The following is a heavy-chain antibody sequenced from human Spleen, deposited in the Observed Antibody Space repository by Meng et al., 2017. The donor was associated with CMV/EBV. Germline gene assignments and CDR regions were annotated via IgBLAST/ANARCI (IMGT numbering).Heavy chain of an antibody. Sequence: QVKLGPLGADVTKPGSSGKVPCKASGGTFSSYAFRWVRQAPGQGLEWIGGIIPIFGTANYAQKFQGRVTITADESTSTAYMELSSLRSEDTAVYYCATTSDGPPDAWGQGTLVTVSS. CDR2: IIPIFGTA. V-gene: IGHV1-69*12. CDR3: ATTSDGPPDA. J-gene: IGHJ5*02. CDR1: GGTFSSYA.